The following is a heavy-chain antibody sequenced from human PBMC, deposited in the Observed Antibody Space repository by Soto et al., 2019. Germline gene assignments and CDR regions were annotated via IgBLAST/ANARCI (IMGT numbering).Heavy chain of an antibody. Sequence: EVQVLESGGGLVQPGGSLRLSCAASGFTFSSYAMNWVRQAPGKGLEWVSGISGSGSSTYYADSVKGRFTISRDNSKKTLYLQTNSLRAEDTAVYYCAEGQQFYFYYGMDVWGQGTTVTVSS. CDR1: GFTFSSYA. D-gene: IGHD6-13*01. V-gene: IGHV3-23*01. CDR2: ISGSGSST. CDR3: AEGQQFYFYYGMDV. J-gene: IGHJ6*02.